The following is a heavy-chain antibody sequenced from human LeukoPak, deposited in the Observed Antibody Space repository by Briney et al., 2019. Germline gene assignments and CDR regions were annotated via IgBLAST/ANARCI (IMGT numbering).Heavy chain of an antibody. J-gene: IGHJ4*02. CDR3: ARLMATTSGGFDY. CDR1: GGSISNSSYY. D-gene: IGHD5-24*01. CDR2: IYYIGST. V-gene: IGHV4-39*01. Sequence: SETLSLTCTVSGGSISNSSYYWGWIRQPPGKGLEWIGSIYYIGSTYYNPSLKSRVTISVDTSKNQFSLKLSSVTAADTAVYYCARLMATTSGGFDYWGQGTLVPVSS.